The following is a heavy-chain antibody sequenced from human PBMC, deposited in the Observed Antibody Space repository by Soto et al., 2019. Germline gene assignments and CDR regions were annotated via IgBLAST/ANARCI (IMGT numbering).Heavy chain of an antibody. Sequence: PSETLSLTCTVSGGSIISSSYYWVLIRQPPGKGLEWIGSIYYSGSTYYNPSLKSRVTISVDTSKNQFSLKLSSVTAADTAVYYCARHEGYYYDSSGGAFDIWGQGTMVTVSS. CDR3: ARHEGYYYDSSGGAFDI. CDR2: IYYSGST. J-gene: IGHJ3*02. CDR1: GGSIISSSYY. V-gene: IGHV4-39*01. D-gene: IGHD3-22*01.